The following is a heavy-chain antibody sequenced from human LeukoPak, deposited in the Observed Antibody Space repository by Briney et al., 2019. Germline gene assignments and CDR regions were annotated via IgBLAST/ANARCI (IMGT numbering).Heavy chain of an antibody. D-gene: IGHD6-19*01. V-gene: IGHV3-48*02. CDR2: ISTSSSTI. CDR1: GFTFSSCN. J-gene: IGHJ4*02. CDR3: ARGSGWDIDY. Sequence: PGGSLRLSCAASGFTFSSCNMNWVRQAPGKGLEWVSYISTSSSTIYYADSVKGRFTISRDNAKNSLYLQMNSLRDEDTAVYYCARGSGWDIDYWGQGTLVTVSS.